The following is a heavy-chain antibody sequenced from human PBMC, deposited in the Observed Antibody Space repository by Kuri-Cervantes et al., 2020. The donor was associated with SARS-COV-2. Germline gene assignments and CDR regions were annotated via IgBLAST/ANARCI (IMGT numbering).Heavy chain of an antibody. V-gene: IGHV4-59*01. J-gene: IGHJ4*02. D-gene: IGHD2-2*02. CDR3: ARGGGGYCSSTRCYSY. CDR2: IYYSGST. Sequence: SETLSLTCTVSGGSISRYYWSWIRQPPGKGLEWIGYIYYSGSTNYNPSLKSRVTISVDTSKNQFSQKLSSVTAADTAVYYCARGGGGYCSSTRCYSYWGQGTLVTVSS. CDR1: GGSISRYY.